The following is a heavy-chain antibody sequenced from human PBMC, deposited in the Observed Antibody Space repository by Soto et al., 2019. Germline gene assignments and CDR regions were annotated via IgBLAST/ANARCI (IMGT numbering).Heavy chain of an antibody. Sequence: EVQLVESGGGLVQPGGSLRVSCAASGFTFRSYSMNWVRQAPGKGLEWVSYISSSSDTIYYADSVEGRFIISRDNAKNSLYLQMKSLRDEDTAVYFCARGRGSYHYLDYWGQGTLVTVSS. V-gene: IGHV3-48*02. CDR1: GFTFRSYS. CDR3: ARGRGSYHYLDY. J-gene: IGHJ4*02. D-gene: IGHD3-16*02. CDR2: ISSSSDTI.